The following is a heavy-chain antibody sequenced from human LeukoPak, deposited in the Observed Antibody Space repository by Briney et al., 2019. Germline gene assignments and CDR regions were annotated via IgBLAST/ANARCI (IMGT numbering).Heavy chain of an antibody. V-gene: IGHV4-59*01. CDR1: GGSISSYY. CDR2: IYYSGST. CDR3: ARMTYDPHGVDV. D-gene: IGHD5-12*01. J-gene: IGHJ6*04. Sequence: SETLLTCTVSGGSISSYYWSWIRQPPGKGLEWIGYIYYSGSTNYNPSLKSRVTISVDKSKNQFSLKLSSVTAADTAVYYCARMTYDPHGVDVWGKGTTVTVSS.